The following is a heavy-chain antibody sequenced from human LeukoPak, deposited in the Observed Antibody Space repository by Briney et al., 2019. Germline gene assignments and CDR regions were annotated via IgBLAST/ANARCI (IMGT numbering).Heavy chain of an antibody. D-gene: IGHD5-18*01. V-gene: IGHV4-39*07. CDR2: IFYSGST. Sequence: PSETLSLTCTVSSVSISTSNYYWGWVRQPPGKALEWIGNIFYSGSTYYSPSLKSRVTISLDTSRNQFSLKLSSVTAADTAVYYCARYARPTAMAPGAFDIWGQGTMVTVSS. J-gene: IGHJ3*02. CDR1: SVSISTSNYY. CDR3: ARYARPTAMAPGAFDI.